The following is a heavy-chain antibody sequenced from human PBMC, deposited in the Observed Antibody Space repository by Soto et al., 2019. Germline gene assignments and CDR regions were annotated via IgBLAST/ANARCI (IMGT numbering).Heavy chain of an antibody. J-gene: IGHJ3*02. CDR2: ISAYNGNT. CDR1: GYPFTSYV. CDR3: AVIFLGNNGFDT. Sequence: ASLKVSCKSSGYPFTSYVISWVRQAPGQGLEWMGWISAYNGNTNYAQKLQGRVTMTTDTSTSTAYMELRSLRSDDTAVYYCAVIFLGNNGFDTGGQGTMVTVSS. D-gene: IGHD3-10*01. V-gene: IGHV1-18*01.